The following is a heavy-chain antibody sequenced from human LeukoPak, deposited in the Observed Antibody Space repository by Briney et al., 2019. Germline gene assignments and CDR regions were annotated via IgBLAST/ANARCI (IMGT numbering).Heavy chain of an antibody. D-gene: IGHD3-10*01. CDR2: IYYSGST. V-gene: IGHV4-59*01. Sequence: PSETLSLTCTVSGGSISSYYWSWLRQPPGKGLEWIGYIYYSGSTNYNPSLKSRVTISVDTSKNQFSLKLSSVTAADTAVYYCAREPSYGSGSSYSNAFDIWGQGTMVTVSS. CDR3: AREPSYGSGSSYSNAFDI. CDR1: GGSISSYY. J-gene: IGHJ3*02.